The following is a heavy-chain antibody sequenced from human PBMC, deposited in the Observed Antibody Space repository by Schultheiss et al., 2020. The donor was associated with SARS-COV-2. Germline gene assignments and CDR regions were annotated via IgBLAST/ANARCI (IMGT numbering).Heavy chain of an antibody. D-gene: IGHD3-10*01. CDR1: GGSLSSYY. CDR2: IYYSGST. J-gene: IGHJ6*02. V-gene: IGHV4-59*08. CDR3: ARGDGDGMDV. Sequence: SETLSLTCSVSGGSLSSYYWSWIRQPPGKGLEWIGYIYYSGSTNYNPSPKSRVTISVDTSKNKFSLKLSSVTAADTAVYYCARGDGDGMDVWGQGTTVTVSS.